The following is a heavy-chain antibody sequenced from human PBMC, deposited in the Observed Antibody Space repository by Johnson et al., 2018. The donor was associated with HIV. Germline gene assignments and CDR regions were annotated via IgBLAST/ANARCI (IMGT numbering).Heavy chain of an antibody. V-gene: IGHV3-9*01. D-gene: IGHD4-23*01. CDR1: GFTFDDFA. CDR3: AKDLLGGNKGFDAFDI. Sequence: VQLVESGGGLVQPGRSLRLSCAASGFTFDDFAMHWVRQAPGKGLEWVSGISWNSNSIGYADSVKGGFTISRDNAKNSLYLQMNSLRAEDTALYYCAKDLLGGNKGFDAFDIGGQGTMVTVSS. J-gene: IGHJ3*02. CDR2: ISWNSNSI.